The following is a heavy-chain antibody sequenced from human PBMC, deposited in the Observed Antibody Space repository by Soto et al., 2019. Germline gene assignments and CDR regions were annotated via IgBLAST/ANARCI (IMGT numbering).Heavy chain of an antibody. V-gene: IGHV4-4*02. CDR3: ARSITFDWLFFDN. D-gene: IGHD3-9*01. CDR2: IYHSGST. CDR1: GGSISRSNW. J-gene: IGHJ4*02. Sequence: PSLTCAVSGGSISRSNWWSWVREPPGKGLEWIGGIYHSGSTNYNPSLKRRVTISVDKSKNQFSLRVSDLTAADTAVYYCARSITFDWLFFDNWGQGSLVTVS.